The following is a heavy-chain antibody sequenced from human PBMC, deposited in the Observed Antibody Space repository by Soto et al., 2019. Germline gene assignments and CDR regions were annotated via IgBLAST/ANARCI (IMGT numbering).Heavy chain of an antibody. D-gene: IGHD3-22*01. V-gene: IGHV1-46*01. CDR1: GYTFTSYY. J-gene: IGHJ4*02. CDR3: AGTYYYDSSGYYTPLY. CDR2: INPSGGST. Sequence: GASVKVSCKASGYTFTSYYMHWVRQAPGQGLEWMGIINPSGGSTSYAQKFQGRVTMTRDTSTSTVYMELSSLRSEDTAVYYCAGTYYYDSSGYYTPLYWGQGTLVTVSS.